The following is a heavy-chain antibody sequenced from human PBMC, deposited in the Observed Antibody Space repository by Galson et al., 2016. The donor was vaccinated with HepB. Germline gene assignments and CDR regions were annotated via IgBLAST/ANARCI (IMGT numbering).Heavy chain of an antibody. CDR3: ATPRYCYSGSCSIWYYDI. Sequence: SVKVSCKASGFTFTSSAVQWARQARGQRLEWIGWIVVGSGDTNYAQKFQERVTITRDVSTSTAYMELSSLRSEDTAVYYCATPRYCYSGSCSIWYYDIWGRGTLVTVSS. CDR2: IVVGSGDT. V-gene: IGHV1-58*01. D-gene: IGHD2-15*01. J-gene: IGHJ2*01. CDR1: GFTFTSSA.